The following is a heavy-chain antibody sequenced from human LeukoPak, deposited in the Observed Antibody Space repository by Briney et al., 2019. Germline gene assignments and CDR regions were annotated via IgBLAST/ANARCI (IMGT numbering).Heavy chain of an antibody. J-gene: IGHJ6*03. V-gene: IGHV3-21*01. D-gene: IGHD2-2*01. CDR2: ISSSSSYI. CDR1: GFTFGDYA. CDR3: ARDGGTRYCSSTSCYEGYYYYYMDV. Sequence: GGSLRLSCIASGFTFGDYAMSWFRQAPGKGLEWVSSISSSSSYIYYADSVKGRFTISRDNAKNSLYLQMNSLRAEDTAVYYCARDGGTRYCSSTSCYEGYYYYYMDVWGKGTTVTISS.